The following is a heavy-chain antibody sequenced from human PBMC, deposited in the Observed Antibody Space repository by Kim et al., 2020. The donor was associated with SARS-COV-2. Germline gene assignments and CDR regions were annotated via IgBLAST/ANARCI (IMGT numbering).Heavy chain of an antibody. CDR2: INSDGSST. CDR1: GFTFSSYW. D-gene: IGHD6-19*01. Sequence: GGSLRLSCAASGFTFSSYWMHWVRQAPGKGLVWVSRINSDGSSTSYADSVKGRFTISRDNAKNTLYLQMNSLRAEDTAVYYCAREPYSSGWDYNEGIDYWGQGTLVTVSS. CDR3: AREPYSSGWDYNEGIDY. J-gene: IGHJ4*02. V-gene: IGHV3-74*01.